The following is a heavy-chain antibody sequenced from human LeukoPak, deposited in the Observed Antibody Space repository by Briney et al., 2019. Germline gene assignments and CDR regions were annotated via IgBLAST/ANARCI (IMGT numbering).Heavy chain of an antibody. J-gene: IGHJ4*02. CDR1: GFPFSNYW. CDR2: IKEDGSEK. CDR3: ARRYSSGWFY. Sequence: GGSLRLSCAASGFPFSNYWMSWVRQAPGKGLEWVANIKEDGSEKYYVDSVKDRFTISRDNAKNSLYLQMNSLRAEDTAVYYCARRYSSGWFYWGQGTLVTVSS. V-gene: IGHV3-7*04. D-gene: IGHD6-19*01.